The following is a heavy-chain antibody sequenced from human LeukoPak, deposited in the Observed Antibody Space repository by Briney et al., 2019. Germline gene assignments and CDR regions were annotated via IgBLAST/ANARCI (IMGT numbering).Heavy chain of an antibody. D-gene: IGHD5-18*01. J-gene: IGHJ4*02. V-gene: IGHV4-59*01. CDR2: IYYSGST. Sequence: SSETLSLTCTVSGGSISTYYWTWIRQPPGKGVEWIGYIYYSGSTNYNPSLKSRVTISVDTSKNQFSLKLSSVTAADTAVYYCARVDTAMETYFDYWGQGTLVTVSS. CDR3: ARVDTAMETYFDY. CDR1: GGSISTYY.